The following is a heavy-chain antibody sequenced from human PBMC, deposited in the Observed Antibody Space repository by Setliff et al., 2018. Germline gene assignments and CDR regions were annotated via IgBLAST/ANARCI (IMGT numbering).Heavy chain of an antibody. CDR2: IYPGDSDT. Sequence: LGESLTLSCKGSGYTFTNYWIGWVRQMPGKGLEWMGIIYPGDSDTRYSPSFQGQVTISADKSISIAYLQWSSLKASDTAMYYCARQAISGSDAFDIWGQGTLVTVSS. D-gene: IGHD3-3*01. J-gene: IGHJ3*02. V-gene: IGHV5-51*01. CDR3: ARQAISGSDAFDI. CDR1: GYTFTNYW.